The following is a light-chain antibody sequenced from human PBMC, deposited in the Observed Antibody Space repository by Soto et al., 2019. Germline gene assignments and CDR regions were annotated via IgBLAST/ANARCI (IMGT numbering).Light chain of an antibody. J-gene: IGKJ1*01. CDR3: QQYNNWPRT. Sequence: EIVMTQSPGTLSVSPGERATLSCRASQSVSSNLAWYQQKPGQAPRLLIYGASTRATGIPARSSGSRSGTEFNLPISSLQSEDFAVYYCQQYNNWPRTFGQGTKVEIK. V-gene: IGKV3-15*01. CDR1: QSVSSN. CDR2: GAS.